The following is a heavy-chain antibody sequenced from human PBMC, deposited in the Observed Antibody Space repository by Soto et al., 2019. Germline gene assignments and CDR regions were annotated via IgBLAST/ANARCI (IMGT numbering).Heavy chain of an antibody. CDR1: GFTFSSYS. V-gene: IGHV3-21*01. Sequence: GGSLRLSCAASGFTFSSYSMNWVRQAPGKGLEWVSSISSSSSCRYYADSVKGRFTISRDNAKNSLYLQMNSLRAEDKAVYYCSREGSGIAAAASLFDYWGQGTMVTVSS. D-gene: IGHD6-13*01. J-gene: IGHJ4*01. CDR2: ISSSSSCR. CDR3: SREGSGIAAAASLFDY.